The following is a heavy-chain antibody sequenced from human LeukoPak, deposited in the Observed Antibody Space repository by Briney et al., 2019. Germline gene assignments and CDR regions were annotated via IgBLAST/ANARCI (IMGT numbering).Heavy chain of an antibody. V-gene: IGHV3-48*04. D-gene: IGHD6-19*01. CDR1: GFTFSSYS. CDR2: ISSSSSTI. CDR3: ARTWWLGNDY. Sequence: PGGSLRLSCAASGFTFSSYSMNWVRQAPGKGLEWVSYISSSSSTIYYADSVKGRFTISRDNAKNSLCLQMNSLRAEDTAVYYCARTWWLGNDYWGQGTLVTVSS. J-gene: IGHJ4*02.